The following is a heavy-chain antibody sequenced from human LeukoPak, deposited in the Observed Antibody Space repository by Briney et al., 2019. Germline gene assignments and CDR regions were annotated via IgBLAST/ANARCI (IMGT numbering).Heavy chain of an antibody. Sequence: SETLSLTCTVSGGSISSYYWSWIRQPPGKGLEWIGYIYYSGSTNYNPSLKSRVTISVDTSKNQFSLKLSSVTAADTAVYYCARDRAGGNNHYFDYWGQGTLVTVSS. V-gene: IGHV4-59*01. CDR2: IYYSGST. J-gene: IGHJ4*02. D-gene: IGHD4-23*01. CDR3: ARDRAGGNNHYFDY. CDR1: GGSISSYY.